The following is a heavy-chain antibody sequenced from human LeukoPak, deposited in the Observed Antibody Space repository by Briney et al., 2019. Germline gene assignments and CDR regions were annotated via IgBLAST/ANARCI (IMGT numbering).Heavy chain of an antibody. V-gene: IGHV3-23*01. Sequence: GGSLRLTCTASGFTFSSYAMNWVRQAPGKGLEWVSGIGAGGTFTYYADSVKGRFTISRDNSRNTLYLQMNSLRADDTAVYYCAKDLDYTTWGDYFDLWGRETLVTVSS. CDR1: GFTFSSYA. CDR3: AKDLDYTTWGDYFDL. CDR2: IGAGGTFT. D-gene: IGHD7-27*01. J-gene: IGHJ4*02.